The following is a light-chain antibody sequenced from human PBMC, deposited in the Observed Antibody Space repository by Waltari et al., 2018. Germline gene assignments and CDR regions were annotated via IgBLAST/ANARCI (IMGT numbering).Light chain of an antibody. CDR3: QQYHDWPRT. J-gene: IGKJ1*01. V-gene: IGKV3-15*01. Sequence: EILLTQSPATLSVSPGDRATLFCRASQSLRRDLAWYQQKPGQAPRLLVYDASTREVGVPDRFSGSGSRTEFTLTISSLQSEESAVYYCQQYHDWPRTFGQGTKVEIK. CDR1: QSLRRD. CDR2: DAS.